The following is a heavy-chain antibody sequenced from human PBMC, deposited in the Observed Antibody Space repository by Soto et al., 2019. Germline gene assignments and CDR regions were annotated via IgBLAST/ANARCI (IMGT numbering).Heavy chain of an antibody. Sequence: QVQLQESGPGLVKPSETLSLTCTVSGGSISSYYWSWIRQPPGKGLEWIGYIYYSGSTNYNPSLKSRVTISVDTSKNQFSLKLSSVTAADTAVYYCAGSANYDFWTGGDAFDIWGQGTMVTVSS. CDR3: AGSANYDFWTGGDAFDI. J-gene: IGHJ3*02. V-gene: IGHV4-59*01. CDR1: GGSISSYY. D-gene: IGHD3-3*01. CDR2: IYYSGST.